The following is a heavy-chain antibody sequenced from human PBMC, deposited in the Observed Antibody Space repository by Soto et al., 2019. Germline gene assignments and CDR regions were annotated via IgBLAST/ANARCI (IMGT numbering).Heavy chain of an antibody. CDR1: GYTFTSYY. CDR3: ARVTRRIAVAVDREVAPASRPPDCCAFDI. CDR2: INPSGGST. Sequence: GASVKVSCKASGYTFTSYYMHWVRQAPGQGLEWMGIINPSGGSTSYAQKFQGRVTMTRDTSTSTVYMELSSLRSEDTAVYYCARVTRRIAVAVDREVAPASRPPDCCAFDIWGQGTMVTV. D-gene: IGHD6-19*01. V-gene: IGHV1-46*01. J-gene: IGHJ3*02.